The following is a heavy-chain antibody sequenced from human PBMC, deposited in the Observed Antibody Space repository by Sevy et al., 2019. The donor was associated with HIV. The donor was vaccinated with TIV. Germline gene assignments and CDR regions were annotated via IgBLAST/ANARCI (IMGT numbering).Heavy chain of an antibody. CDR2: LKQVGSEK. D-gene: IGHD3-22*01. V-gene: IGHV3-7*01. CDR3: ARPYRTDPFYYSGSSGYYYPSYFDS. CDR1: GFTFSSYW. Sequence: GGSLRLSCAASGFTFSSYWMTWVRRAPGKGLEWVASLKQVGSEKVYVDSVKGRFTISRDNAKNSLYLQMNSLRVEDTAAYYCARPYRTDPFYYSGSSGYYYPSYFDSWGQGTLVTVSS. J-gene: IGHJ4*02.